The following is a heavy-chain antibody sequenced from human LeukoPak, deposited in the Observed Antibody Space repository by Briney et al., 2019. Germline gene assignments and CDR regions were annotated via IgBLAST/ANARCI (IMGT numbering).Heavy chain of an antibody. V-gene: IGHV4-39*07. Sequence: SEALSLTCTVSGGSISSSSYYWGWIRQPPGKGLEWIGSIYYSGSTYYNPSLKSRVTISVDTSKNQFSLKLTSVTAADTAVYYCARFNSGSYQHYFDYWGQGTLVTVSS. D-gene: IGHD1-26*01. CDR1: GGSISSSSYY. CDR3: ARFNSGSYQHYFDY. CDR2: IYYSGST. J-gene: IGHJ4*02.